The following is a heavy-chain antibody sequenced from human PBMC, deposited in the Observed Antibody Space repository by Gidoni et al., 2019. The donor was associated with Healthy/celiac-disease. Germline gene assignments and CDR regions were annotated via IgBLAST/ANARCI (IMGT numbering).Heavy chain of an antibody. CDR3: ARHPNYDFWSGYSYYYYGMDV. V-gene: IGHV4-39*01. J-gene: IGHJ6*02. D-gene: IGHD3-3*01. Sequence: QLQLQESGPGLVKPSETLSLTCTVSGGSISSSSYYWGWIRQPPGKGLEWIGSIYYSGSTYYNPSLKSRVTISVDTSKNQFSLKLSSVTAADTAVYYCARHPNYDFWSGYSYYYYGMDVWGQGTTVTVSS. CDR1: GGSISSSSYY. CDR2: IYYSGST.